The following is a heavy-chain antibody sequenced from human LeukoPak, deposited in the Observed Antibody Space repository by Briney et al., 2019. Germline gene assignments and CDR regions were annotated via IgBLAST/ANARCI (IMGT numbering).Heavy chain of an antibody. Sequence: PGRSLRLSCAASGFTFSSYGMHWVRQAPGKGLEWVAGISYDGGNTYYADSLKGRFTISRHNSKNMLYLQMNSLRAEDTAVYYCAKPYYSGSRSYMDYWGQGTLVTVSS. J-gene: IGHJ4*02. D-gene: IGHD3-10*01. V-gene: IGHV3-30*18. CDR1: GFTFSSYG. CDR3: AKPYYSGSRSYMDY. CDR2: ISYDGGNT.